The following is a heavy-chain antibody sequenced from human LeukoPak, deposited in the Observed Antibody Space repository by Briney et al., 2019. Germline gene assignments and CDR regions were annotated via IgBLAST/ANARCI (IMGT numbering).Heavy chain of an antibody. D-gene: IGHD2-21*02. Sequence: ASVKVSCKASGYTFTSYDINWVRQATGQGLEWMGWMNPNSGNTGYAQKFQGRVTMTRNTSISTAYMELSSLRSEDTAVYYCAGARRDYCGGDCYLYYFDYWGQGTLVTVSS. J-gene: IGHJ4*02. CDR2: MNPNSGNT. V-gene: IGHV1-8*01. CDR1: GYTFTSYD. CDR3: AGARRDYCGGDCYLYYFDY.